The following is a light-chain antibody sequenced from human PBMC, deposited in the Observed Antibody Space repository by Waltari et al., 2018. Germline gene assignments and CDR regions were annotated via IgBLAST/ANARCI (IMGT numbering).Light chain of an antibody. CDR1: QSVSRS. CDR3: QHYVRLPAT. Sequence: EIVLTQSPGTLSLSPGERATLSCRASQSVSRSLAWYQQKPGKAPRLLIYGASSRATGIPDRFSGSGSGTDFSLTISRLEPEDFAVYYCQHYVRLPATFGQGTKVEIK. J-gene: IGKJ1*01. V-gene: IGKV3-20*01. CDR2: GAS.